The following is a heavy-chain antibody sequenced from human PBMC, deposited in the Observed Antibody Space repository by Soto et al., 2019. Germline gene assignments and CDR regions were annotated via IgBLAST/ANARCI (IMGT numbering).Heavy chain of an antibody. Sequence: PSETLSLTCAVSGGSISSGGYSWGWIRQPPGKGLEWIGYIYYSGSTNYNPSLKSRVTISVDTSKNQFSLKLSSVTAADTAVYYCARRWGTSFDFWGQGTLVTVSS. D-gene: IGHD7-27*01. CDR2: IYYSGST. J-gene: IGHJ4*02. CDR1: GGSISSGGYS. CDR3: ARRWGTSFDF. V-gene: IGHV4-61*08.